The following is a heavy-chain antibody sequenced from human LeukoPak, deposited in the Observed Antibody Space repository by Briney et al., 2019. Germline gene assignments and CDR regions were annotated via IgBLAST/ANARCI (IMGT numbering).Heavy chain of an antibody. J-gene: IGHJ4*02. V-gene: IGHV1-69*04. D-gene: IGHD5-12*01. Sequence: GASVKVSCKASGYTFTSYGISWVRQAPGQGLEWMGRIIPILGIANYAQKFQGRVTITADKSTSTAYMELSSLRSEDTAVYYCARGVGYSGSPPVASFDYWGQGTLVTVSS. CDR3: ARGVGYSGSPPVASFDY. CDR2: IIPILGIA. CDR1: GYTFTSYG.